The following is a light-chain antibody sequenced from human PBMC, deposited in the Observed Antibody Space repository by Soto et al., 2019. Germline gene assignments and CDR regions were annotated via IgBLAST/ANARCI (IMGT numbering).Light chain of an antibody. V-gene: IGKV3-11*01. CDR1: QTVNY. CDR2: DAS. CDR3: QQRGTWPPLS. Sequence: IVLTQSPVTLSLSQGERATLSCRASQTVNYLAWYQQKPGQASRLLIYDASIRATGIPARFSGSGSGTDFTLDITSLEPDDFAIYYCQQRGTWPPLSFGGGTRVELK. J-gene: IGKJ4*01.